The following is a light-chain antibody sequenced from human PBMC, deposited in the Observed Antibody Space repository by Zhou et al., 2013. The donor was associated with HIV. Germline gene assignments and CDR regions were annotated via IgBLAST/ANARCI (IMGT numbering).Light chain of an antibody. J-gene: IGKJ4*01. V-gene: IGKV2-28*01. Sequence: EIVMTQSPLSLSVTPGEPASISCRSSQTLLRFNAYNYLDWYRLRPGQSPQLLIYLGSNRASGVPDRFSGSGSGTDFTLKISRVEAEDVGVYYCMQALPKGLTFGGGTERWRSN. CDR3: MQALPKGLT. CDR2: LGS. CDR1: QTLLRFNAYNY.